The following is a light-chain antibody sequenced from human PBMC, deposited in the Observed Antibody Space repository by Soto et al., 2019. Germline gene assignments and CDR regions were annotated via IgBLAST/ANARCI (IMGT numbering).Light chain of an antibody. J-gene: IGKJ1*01. CDR1: QSVRSN. CDR2: GTS. V-gene: IGKV3-15*01. Sequence: EIVMELSPATLSVTPGETATLSCRASQSVRSNLAWYQQKPGQSPRLLIYGTSTRATGIPARFSGSGSGTEFTLTISSLQSEDFAVYYCQQYDNWPRTFCQGTMVDIK. CDR3: QQYDNWPRT.